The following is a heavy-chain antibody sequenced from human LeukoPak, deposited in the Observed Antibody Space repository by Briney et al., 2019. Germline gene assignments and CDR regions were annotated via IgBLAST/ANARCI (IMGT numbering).Heavy chain of an antibody. CDR3: ARVSIAAAGGSFDY. Sequence: GRSLRLSCAASGFTFSSYAMHWVRQAPGKGLEWVAVISYDGSNKYYADSVKGRFTISRDNSKNTLYLQMNSLRAEDTAVYYCARVSIAAAGGSFDYWGQGTLVTVSS. V-gene: IGHV3-30-3*01. CDR1: GFTFSSYA. CDR2: ISYDGSNK. D-gene: IGHD6-13*01. J-gene: IGHJ4*02.